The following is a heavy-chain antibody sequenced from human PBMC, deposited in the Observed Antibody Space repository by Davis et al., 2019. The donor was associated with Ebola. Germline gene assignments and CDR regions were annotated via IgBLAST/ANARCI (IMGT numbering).Heavy chain of an antibody. CDR1: GYTFTNFG. CDR2: IIPILGVL. CDR3: SRALPSTDIVVVPDAYYYYYMDV. V-gene: IGHV1-69*10. D-gene: IGHD2-2*01. Sequence: SVKVSCKASGYTFTNFGITWVRQAPGQGLEWMGGIIPILGVLNYAQMFQGRVTITSDKSSSTAYMELSSLTSEDTAVYYCSRALPSTDIVVVPDAYYYYYMDVWGKGTTVTVSS. J-gene: IGHJ6*03.